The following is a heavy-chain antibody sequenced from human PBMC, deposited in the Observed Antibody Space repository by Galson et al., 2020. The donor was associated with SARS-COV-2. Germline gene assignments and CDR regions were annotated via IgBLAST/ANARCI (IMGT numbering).Heavy chain of an antibody. CDR2: VDTSGST. V-gene: IGHV4-61*02. CDR1: GGSINSGSYY. J-gene: IGHJ4*02. D-gene: IGHD3-9*01. Sequence: SETLSLTCTVSGGSINSGSYYWSWIRQPAGKGLEWIGRVDTSGSTNDNPSLKSRVTISVDTSTNQFFLRLSSVTAADTAVYYCAREHSHYDILTGFQYYFDSWGQGTLVTVSS. CDR3: AREHSHYDILTGFQYYFDS.